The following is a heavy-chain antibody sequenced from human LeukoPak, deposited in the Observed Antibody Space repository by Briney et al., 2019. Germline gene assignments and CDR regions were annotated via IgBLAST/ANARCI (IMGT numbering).Heavy chain of an antibody. CDR1: GGSFSGYY. J-gene: IGHJ4*02. Sequence: SETLSLTCAVYGGSFSGYYWSWIRQHPGKGLEWIGYIYYSGSTYYNPSLKSRVTISVDTSKNQFSLKLSSVTAADTAVYYCARSSSSWYSPIDYWGQGTLVTVSS. V-gene: IGHV4-31*11. D-gene: IGHD6-13*01. CDR2: IYYSGST. CDR3: ARSSSSWYSPIDY.